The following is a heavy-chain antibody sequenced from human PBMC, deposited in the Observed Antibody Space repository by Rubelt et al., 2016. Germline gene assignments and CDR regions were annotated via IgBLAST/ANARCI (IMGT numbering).Heavy chain of an antibody. V-gene: IGHV4-59*12. CDR2: IYHSGST. J-gene: IGHJ5*02. Sequence: QVQLQESGPGLVKPSETLSLTCTVSGGSISSYYWSWIRQPPGKGLEWIGEIYHSGSTNYNPSLKGRVTISVDKSKNQFSLKLSSVTAADTAVYYCARVSSGWYLRWFDPWGQGTLVTVSS. CDR1: GGSISSYY. CDR3: ARVSSGWYLRWFDP. D-gene: IGHD6-19*01.